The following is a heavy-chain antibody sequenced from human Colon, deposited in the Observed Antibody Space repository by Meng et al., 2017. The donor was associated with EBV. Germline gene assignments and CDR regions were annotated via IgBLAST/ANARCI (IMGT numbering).Heavy chain of an antibody. J-gene: IGHJ5*02. D-gene: IGHD3-10*01. CDR2: IYHGVNI. CDR1: GDSITSGDYS. V-gene: IGHV4-30-2*01. CDR3: VRDTRRGGGWFDP. Sequence: QVQLQELGSGLVRPSQTLSLTCAVSGDSITSGDYSWTWIRQPPGKGLEWIGYIYHGVNIYYTPSLRSRVTISVDKSRNQFSLKLTSVSAADTAVYYCVRDTRRGGGWFDPWGQGTLVTVSS.